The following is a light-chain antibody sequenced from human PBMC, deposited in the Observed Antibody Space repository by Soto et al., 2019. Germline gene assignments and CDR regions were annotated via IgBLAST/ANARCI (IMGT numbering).Light chain of an antibody. CDR2: GAS. CDR3: QQRSNXPLS. J-gene: IGKJ4*01. Sequence: EIVLTQSPATLSLSPGEIATLSCRAIQSVSSLLACYQQKSGQPPRLLISGASNRATGVPAMFSGSGSGKDLTLIIRSLEPEDFAVYYGQQRSNXPLSLGGGTKVXXX. CDR1: QSVSSL. V-gene: IGKV3-11*01.